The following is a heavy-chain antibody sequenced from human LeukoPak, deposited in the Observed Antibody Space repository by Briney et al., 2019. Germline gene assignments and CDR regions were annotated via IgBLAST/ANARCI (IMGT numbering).Heavy chain of an antibody. CDR3: ARAQDLFTAGLFYYFDY. CDR2: ISSSGSTI. Sequence: PGGPLRLSCAASGFTFSDYYMSWIRQAPGKGLEWVSYISSSGSTIYYADSVKGRFTVSRDNAKNSLYLQMNSLRAEDTAVYYCARAQDLFTAGLFYYFDYWGQGTLVTVSS. V-gene: IGHV3-11*01. CDR1: GFTFSDYY. J-gene: IGHJ4*02. D-gene: IGHD5-18*01.